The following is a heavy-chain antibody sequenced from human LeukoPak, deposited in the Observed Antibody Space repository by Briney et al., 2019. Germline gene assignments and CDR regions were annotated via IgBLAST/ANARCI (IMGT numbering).Heavy chain of an antibody. Sequence: PGGSLRLSCAASGFTFSSYAMSWVRQAPGKGLEWVSAISGSGGSTYYADSVKGRFTISRDNSKNTLYLQMNSLRAEDTAVYYCAKDGYCSSTSCYGPYFDYWGQGTLVTVSS. D-gene: IGHD2-2*03. J-gene: IGHJ4*02. CDR1: GFTFSSYA. CDR2: ISGSGGST. V-gene: IGHV3-23*01. CDR3: AKDGYCSSTSCYGPYFDY.